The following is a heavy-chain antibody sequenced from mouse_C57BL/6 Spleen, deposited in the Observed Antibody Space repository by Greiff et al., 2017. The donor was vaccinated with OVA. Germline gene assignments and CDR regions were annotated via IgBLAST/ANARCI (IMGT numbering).Heavy chain of an antibody. CDR2: IDPETGGT. J-gene: IGHJ3*01. CDR3: TRNWRFAY. D-gene: IGHD4-1*01. CDR1: GYTFTDYE. Sequence: SGAELVRPGASVTLSCKASGYTFTDYEMHWVKQTPVHGLEWIGAIDPETGGTAYNQKFKGKAILTADKSSSTAYMELRSLTSEDSAVYYCTRNWRFAYWGQGTLVTVSA. V-gene: IGHV1-15*01.